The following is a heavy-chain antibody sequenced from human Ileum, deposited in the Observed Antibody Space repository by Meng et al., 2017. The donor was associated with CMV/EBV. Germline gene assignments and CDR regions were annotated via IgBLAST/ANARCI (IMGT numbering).Heavy chain of an antibody. CDR1: GFSLTTNGVG. CDR2: VSHSGVT. V-gene: IGHV4-39*07. Sequence: KDSGPTLVKPTETLTLTCTFSGFSLTTNGVGVGWIRQPPGEALEWLAEVSHSGVTNYNPSLKSRVTISIDTSKNQFSLHLSSVTAADTAVYYCAREPPFVPADSWGQGTLVTVSS. D-gene: IGHD2-21*01. CDR3: AREPPFVPADS. J-gene: IGHJ4*02.